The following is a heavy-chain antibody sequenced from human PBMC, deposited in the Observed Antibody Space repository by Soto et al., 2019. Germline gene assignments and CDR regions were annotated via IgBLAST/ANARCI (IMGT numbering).Heavy chain of an antibody. D-gene: IGHD1-7*01. CDR3: ASYLELQDHAFDI. V-gene: IGHV4-34*01. J-gene: IGHJ3*02. Sequence: QVQLQQWGAGLLKPSETLSLTCAVYGGSFSGYYWSWIRQPPGKGLEWIGEINHSGSTNYNPSLMSRVTISVDTSKNQFSLKLSSVTAADTAVYYCASYLELQDHAFDIWGQGTMVTVSS. CDR2: INHSGST. CDR1: GGSFSGYY.